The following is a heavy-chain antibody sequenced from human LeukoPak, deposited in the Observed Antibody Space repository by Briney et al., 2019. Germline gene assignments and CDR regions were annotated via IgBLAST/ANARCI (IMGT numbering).Heavy chain of an antibody. Sequence: PSETLSLTCAVYGGSFSGYYWSWIRQPPGKGLEWIGEVNHSGSTNYNPSLKSRVTISVDTSKKQFSLKLSSVTAAATAVYYCARRLRAESDASPDNWIGPWGQGALVTVSS. J-gene: IGHJ5*02. CDR3: ARRLRAESDASPDNWIGP. CDR2: VNHSGST. V-gene: IGHV4-34*01. D-gene: IGHD3-16*01. CDR1: GGSFSGYY.